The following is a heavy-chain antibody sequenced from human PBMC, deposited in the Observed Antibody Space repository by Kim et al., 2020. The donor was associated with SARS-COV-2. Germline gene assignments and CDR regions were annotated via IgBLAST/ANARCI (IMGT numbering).Heavy chain of an antibody. J-gene: IGHJ4*02. V-gene: IGHV3-21*01. CDR1: GFTFSSYS. D-gene: IGHD2-15*01. Sequence: GGSLRLSCAASGFTFSSYSMNWVRQAPGKGLEWVSSISSSSSYIYYADSVKGRFTISRDNAKNSLYLQMNSLRAEDTAVYYCARSTRNCSGGSCFVDYWGQGTLVTVSS. CDR3: ARSTRNCSGGSCFVDY. CDR2: ISSSSSYI.